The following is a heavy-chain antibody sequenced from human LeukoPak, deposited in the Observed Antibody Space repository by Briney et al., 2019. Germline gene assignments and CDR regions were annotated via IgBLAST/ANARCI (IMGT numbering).Heavy chain of an antibody. CDR3: ARASPIWSGYYSVVNWFDP. Sequence: PSETLSLTCTVSGGSVSSGSYYWSWIRQPPGRGLEWIGYIYYSGSTNYNPSLKSRVTISVDTSKKQFSLKLSSVTAADTAVYYCARASPIWSGYYSVVNWFDPWGQGTLVTVSS. CDR2: IYYSGST. V-gene: IGHV4-61*01. CDR1: GGSVSSGSYY. J-gene: IGHJ5*02. D-gene: IGHD3-3*01.